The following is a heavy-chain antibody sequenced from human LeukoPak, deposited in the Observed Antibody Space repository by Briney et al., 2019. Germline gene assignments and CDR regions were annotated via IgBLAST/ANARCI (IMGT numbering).Heavy chain of an antibody. Sequence: SETLSLTCTVSGGSITSGDSYWSWIRQPPGKGLEWIGRIYTSGSTIYNPSLKSRVTMSVNTSKNQFSLKLSSVTAADTAVYYCAREVNHYGLRRNSFDPWGQGSKVTVSS. CDR3: AREVNHYGLRRNSFDP. CDR2: IYTSGST. D-gene: IGHD3/OR15-3a*01. CDR1: GGSITSGDSY. V-gene: IGHV4-61*02. J-gene: IGHJ5*02.